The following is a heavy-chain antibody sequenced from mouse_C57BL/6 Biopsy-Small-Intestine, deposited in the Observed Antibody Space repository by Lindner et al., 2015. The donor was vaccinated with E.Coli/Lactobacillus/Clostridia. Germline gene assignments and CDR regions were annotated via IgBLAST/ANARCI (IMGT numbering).Heavy chain of an antibody. CDR1: NYSFTGYF. Sequence: VQLQESGPELVKPGDSVKMSCKASNYSFTGYFMNWVMKSHGKSLEWIGRINPYNGAGIYNQHFKGKATLTVDKSSNTAHMELRSLTSEDSAVYYCARGTLYFDVWGTGTTVTVSS. CDR2: INPYNGAG. J-gene: IGHJ1*03. D-gene: IGHD3-3*01. CDR3: ARGTLYFDV. V-gene: IGHV1-20*01.